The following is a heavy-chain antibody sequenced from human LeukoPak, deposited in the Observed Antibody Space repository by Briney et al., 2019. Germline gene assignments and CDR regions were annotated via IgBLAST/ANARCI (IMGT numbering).Heavy chain of an antibody. CDR1: GGSTSSSSYY. CDR2: IYHSGSS. J-gene: IGHJ4*02. Sequence: SETLSLTCALSGGSTSSSSYYWAWVRQPPGKGLEWIGSIYHSGSSYYNPSLKSRVTISVDTSKNQFSLKLSSVTAADTAVYYCASDISGYYYFDSWGQGALVTVSS. V-gene: IGHV4-39*07. D-gene: IGHD5-12*01. CDR3: ASDISGYYYFDS.